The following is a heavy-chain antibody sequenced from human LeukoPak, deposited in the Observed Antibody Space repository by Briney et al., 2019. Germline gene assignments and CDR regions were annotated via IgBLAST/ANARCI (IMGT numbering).Heavy chain of an antibody. D-gene: IGHD3-3*01. CDR3: AKDLYDFWSGGPDY. V-gene: IGHV3-30*18. J-gene: IGHJ4*02. CDR2: ISYDGSNK. CDR1: GFTFSSYG. Sequence: GGSLRLSCAASGFTFSSYGMHWVRQAPGKGLEWVAVISYDGSNKYYADSVKGRFTISRDNSKNTLYLQMNSLRAEDTAVYYCAKDLYDFWSGGPDYWGQGTLVTVSS.